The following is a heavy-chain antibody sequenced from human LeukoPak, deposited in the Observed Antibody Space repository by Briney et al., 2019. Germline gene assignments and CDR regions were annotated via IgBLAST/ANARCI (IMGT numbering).Heavy chain of an antibody. J-gene: IGHJ3*02. V-gene: IGHV3-30-3*01. CDR3: ASLGLAGSAFDI. D-gene: IGHD2-15*01. CDR1: GYTFTGYY. Sequence: SCKASGYTFTGYYMHWVRQAPGKGLEWVAVISYDGSNKYYADSAKGRFTISRDNSKNTLYLQMNSLRAEDTAVYYCASLGLAGSAFDIWGQGTMVTVSS. CDR2: ISYDGSNK.